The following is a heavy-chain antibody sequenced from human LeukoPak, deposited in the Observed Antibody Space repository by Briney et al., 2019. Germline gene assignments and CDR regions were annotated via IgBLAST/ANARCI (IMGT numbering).Heavy chain of an antibody. CDR1: GFTFSSYA. J-gene: IGHJ5*02. Sequence: GGSLRLSCAASGFTFSSYAMSWVRQAPGKGLEWVSAISGSGYNTYYADSVKGRFTISRDNSKNTLYLQMNSLRAADTAVYYCAEDTTWIQLLFDPWGQGTLVTVSS. V-gene: IGHV3-23*01. CDR2: ISGSGYNT. CDR3: AEDTTWIQLLFDP. D-gene: IGHD5-18*01.